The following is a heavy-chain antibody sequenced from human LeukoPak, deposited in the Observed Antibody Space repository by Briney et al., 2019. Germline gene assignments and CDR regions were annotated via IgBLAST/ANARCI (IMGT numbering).Heavy chain of an antibody. J-gene: IGHJ6*04. V-gene: IGHV3-23*01. CDR1: GFNFSIYA. Sequence: GGSLRLSCAASGFNFSIYAMSWVRQAPGRGLQWVSGISASGATTYYADSLKGRFTVSRDISKNTLYLQMNSLRAEDTAVYYCAELGITMIGGVWGKGTTVTISS. CDR2: ISASGATT. D-gene: IGHD3-10*02. CDR3: AELGITMIGGV.